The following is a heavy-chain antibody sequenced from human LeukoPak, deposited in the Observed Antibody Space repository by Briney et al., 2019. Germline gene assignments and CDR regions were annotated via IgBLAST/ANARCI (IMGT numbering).Heavy chain of an antibody. J-gene: IGHJ6*03. D-gene: IGHD1-1*01. V-gene: IGHV3-23*01. CDR2: IRASGGAT. CDR1: GFTFKKYD. Sequence: GGTLRLSCAASGFTFKKYDVTWVRQAPGKGLEWVSGIRASGGATYYADSVKGRFTISRDNAKNSVFLQMNGLRAEDTAVYYCARDVSGTYYYNYMDVWGRGTTVTISS. CDR3: ARDVSGTYYYNYMDV.